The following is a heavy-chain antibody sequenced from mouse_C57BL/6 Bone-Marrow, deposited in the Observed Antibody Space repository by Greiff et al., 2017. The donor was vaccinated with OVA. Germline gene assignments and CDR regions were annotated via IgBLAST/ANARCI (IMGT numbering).Heavy chain of an antibody. Sequence: VQLQQPGAELVMPGASVKLSCKASGYTFTSYWMHWVKQRPGQGLEWIGEIDPSDSYTNYNQKFKGKSTLTVDKSSSTAYMQLSSLTSEDSAVYYCARRGPPFDYWGQGTTLTVSS. V-gene: IGHV1-69*01. CDR2: IDPSDSYT. J-gene: IGHJ2*01. CDR1: GYTFTSYW. CDR3: ARRGPPFDY.